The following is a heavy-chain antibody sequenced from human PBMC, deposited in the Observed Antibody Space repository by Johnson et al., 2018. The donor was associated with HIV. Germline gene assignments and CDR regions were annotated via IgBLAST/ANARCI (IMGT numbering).Heavy chain of an antibody. J-gene: IGHJ3*02. Sequence: EKLVESGGGLVQPGGSLRLSCAASGFTFSSYWMHWVRQAPGKGLVWVSRINSDGSRTSYADYVKGRFTMSRDNAKNTLYLQMNSLRAEDTAVYYCARDAGGGRIVVDYDAFDIWGQGTMVTVSS. CDR1: GFTFSSYW. D-gene: IGHD3-22*01. CDR2: INSDGSRT. V-gene: IGHV3-74*01. CDR3: ARDAGGGRIVVDYDAFDI.